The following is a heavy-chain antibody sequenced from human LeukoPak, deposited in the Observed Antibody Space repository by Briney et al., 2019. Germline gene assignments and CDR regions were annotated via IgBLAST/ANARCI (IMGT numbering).Heavy chain of an antibody. CDR2: IIPIFGTA. Sequence: ASVKVSCKASGGTFSSYAISWVRQAPGQGLEWMGGIIPIFGTANYAQKFQGRVTITADKSTSTAYMELSSLRSEDTAVYYCARVGISSGWYLSNYYYYYMDVWGKGTTVTVSS. J-gene: IGHJ6*03. V-gene: IGHV1-69*06. D-gene: IGHD6-19*01. CDR1: GGTFSSYA. CDR3: ARVGISSGWYLSNYYYYYMDV.